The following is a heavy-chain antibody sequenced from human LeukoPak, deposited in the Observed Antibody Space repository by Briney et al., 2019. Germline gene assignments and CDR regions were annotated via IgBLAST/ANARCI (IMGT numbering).Heavy chain of an antibody. D-gene: IGHD5-18*01. CDR2: ISSSSSYI. V-gene: IGHV3-21*01. J-gene: IGHJ4*02. CDR1: GFTFSSYA. Sequence: GGSLRLSCAASGFTFSSYAMSWVRQAPGKGLEWVSSISSSSSYIYYADSVKGRFTISRDNAKNPLYLQMNSLRAEDTAVYYCARDLELEGGYSYGTFDYWGQGTLVTVSS. CDR3: ARDLELEGGYSYGTFDY.